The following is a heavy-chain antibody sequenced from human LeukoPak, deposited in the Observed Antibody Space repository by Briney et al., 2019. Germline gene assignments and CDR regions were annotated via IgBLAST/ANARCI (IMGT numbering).Heavy chain of an antibody. J-gene: IGHJ4*02. CDR3: ARGGNQLLLYFDY. D-gene: IGHD2-2*01. V-gene: IGHV4-30-2*01. CDR1: GGSISSGGYS. Sequence: PSETLSLTCAVSGGSISSGGYSWSWIRQPPGTGLEWLGYIYHSGSTYYNPSLKSRVTISVDRSKNQFSLKLSSVTAADTAVYYCARGGNQLLLYFDYWGQGTLVTVSS. CDR2: IYHSGST.